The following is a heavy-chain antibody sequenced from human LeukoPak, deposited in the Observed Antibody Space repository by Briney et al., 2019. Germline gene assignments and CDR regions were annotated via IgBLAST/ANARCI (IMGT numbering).Heavy chain of an antibody. CDR2: ISGSGGST. Sequence: GGSLRLSCAASGFTFSTYAMTWVRQAPGKGLEWVSAISGSGGSTYYADSVKGRFPISRDNSKNTLYLQMNSLRAEDTAVYFCAKVYYDSSGYVYYFDYWGQGTLVTVSS. CDR1: GFTFSTYA. CDR3: AKVYYDSSGYVYYFDY. D-gene: IGHD3-22*01. V-gene: IGHV3-23*01. J-gene: IGHJ4*02.